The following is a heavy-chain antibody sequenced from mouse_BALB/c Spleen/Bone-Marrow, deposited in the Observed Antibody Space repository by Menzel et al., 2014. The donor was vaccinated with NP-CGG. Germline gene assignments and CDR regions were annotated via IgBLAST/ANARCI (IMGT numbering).Heavy chain of an antibody. D-gene: IGHD1-2*01. Sequence: VQLQQPGAELVKPGASVKLSCTASGFNIKDTYMHWVKQRPEQGLEWIGRIDPANGNTKYDPKFQGKATITADTSSNTAYLQLSSLTSEDTAVCYCARYCYGYYFDYWGQGTTLTVSS. V-gene: IGHV14-3*02. J-gene: IGHJ2*01. CDR1: GFNIKDTY. CDR3: ARYCYGYYFDY. CDR2: IDPANGNT.